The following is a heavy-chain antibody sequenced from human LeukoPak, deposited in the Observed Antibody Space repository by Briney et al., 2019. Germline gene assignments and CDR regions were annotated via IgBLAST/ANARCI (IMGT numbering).Heavy chain of an antibody. J-gene: IGHJ3*02. CDR3: ARHGNAFDI. CDR2: INHSGST. V-gene: IGHV4-34*01. Sequence: SETLSLTCAAYGGSFSGYYWSWIRQPPGKGLEWIGEINHSGSTNYNPSLKSRVTISVDTSKNQFSLKLSSVTAADTAVYYCARHGNAFDIWGQGTMVTVSS. CDR1: GGSFSGYY. D-gene: IGHD1-1*01.